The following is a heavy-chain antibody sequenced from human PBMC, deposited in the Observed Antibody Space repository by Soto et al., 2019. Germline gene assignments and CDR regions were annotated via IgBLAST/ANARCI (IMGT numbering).Heavy chain of an antibody. J-gene: IGHJ6*04. CDR2: ISSSSSYI. CDR3: ARGSPIVVVPAAIIMDV. D-gene: IGHD2-2*01. CDR1: GFTFSSYS. Sequence: GGSLRLSCAASGFTFSSYSMNWVRQAPGKGLEWVSSISSSSSYIYYADSVKGRFTISRDNAKNSLYLQMNSLRAEDTAVYYCARGSPIVVVPAAIIMDVWGKGTTVTVSS. V-gene: IGHV3-21*01.